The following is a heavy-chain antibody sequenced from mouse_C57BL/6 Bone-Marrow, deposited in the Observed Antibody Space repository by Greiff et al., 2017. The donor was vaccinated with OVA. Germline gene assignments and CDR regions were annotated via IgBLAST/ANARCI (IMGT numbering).Heavy chain of an antibody. CDR2: IFPGSGST. CDR1: GYTFTGYW. CDR3: ARRAVVAPFDY. J-gene: IGHJ2*01. D-gene: IGHD1-1*01. V-gene: IGHV1-9*01. Sequence: VQLLESGAELMKPGASVKLSCKATGYTFTGYWIQWVKQRPGHGLEWIGEIFPGSGSTNYNQKFKGKATFTADTSSNTAYMQLSSLTTEDAAIYYCARRAVVAPFDYWGQGTTLTVSS.